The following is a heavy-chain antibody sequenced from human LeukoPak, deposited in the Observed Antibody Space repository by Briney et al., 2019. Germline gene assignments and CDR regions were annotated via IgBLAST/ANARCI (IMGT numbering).Heavy chain of an antibody. Sequence: PGGSLRLSXAASGFTISSYGMHWVRQAPGKGLEWVAFIRYDGSNKYYADSVKGRFTISRDNSKNTLYLQMNSLRAEDTAVYYCAKLSGYCSSTSCYTGPYDAFDIWGQGTMVTVSS. D-gene: IGHD2-2*02. V-gene: IGHV3-30*02. CDR1: GFTISSYG. CDR2: IRYDGSNK. CDR3: AKLSGYCSSTSCYTGPYDAFDI. J-gene: IGHJ3*02.